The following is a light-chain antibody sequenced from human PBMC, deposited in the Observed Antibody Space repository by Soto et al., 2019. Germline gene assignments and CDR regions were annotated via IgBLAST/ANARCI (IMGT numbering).Light chain of an antibody. CDR1: SSNIGAGFD. CDR3: QSYDSSLSGRV. J-gene: IGLJ3*02. CDR2: GNN. V-gene: IGLV1-40*01. Sequence: QSVLTQPPSVSGAPGQRVTISCTGSSSNIGAGFDVHWYQHLPGTAPKLLISGNNNRPSGVPDRFSGSKSGTSASLPITGLQAEGEADYYCQSYDSSLSGRVFGGGTKLTVL.